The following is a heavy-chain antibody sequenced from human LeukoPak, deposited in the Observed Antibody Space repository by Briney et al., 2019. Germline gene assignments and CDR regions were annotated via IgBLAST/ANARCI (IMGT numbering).Heavy chain of an antibody. D-gene: IGHD3/OR15-3a*01. CDR3: ARGSLKFGLKKVFDY. Sequence: SETLSLTCAVYGGSFGCYYWSWIRQPPGQGLEWGGEINDSGSTNYHPSLKSRVTISVDTSKNQFSLKLSSVTAADTAVYYCARGSLKFGLKKVFDYWGQGTLVTVSS. CDR2: INDSGST. J-gene: IGHJ4*02. CDR1: GGSFGCYY. V-gene: IGHV4-34*01.